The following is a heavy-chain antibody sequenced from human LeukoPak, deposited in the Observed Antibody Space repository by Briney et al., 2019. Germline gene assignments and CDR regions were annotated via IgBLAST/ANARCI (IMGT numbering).Heavy chain of an antibody. CDR2: INSDGSEK. J-gene: IGHJ4*02. Sequence: QPGGSLRLSCAASGFPFSSHWLSWFRQSPGRGLEWVAHINSDGSEKNYVDSVKGRFTISRDNAKNSLYLQMNSLRAEDTALYYCAKDANFDYWGQGTLVTVSS. CDR1: GFPFSSHW. CDR3: AKDANFDY. V-gene: IGHV3-7*03.